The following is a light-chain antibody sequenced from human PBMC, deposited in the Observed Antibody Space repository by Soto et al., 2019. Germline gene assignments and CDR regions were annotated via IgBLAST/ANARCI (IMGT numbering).Light chain of an antibody. CDR1: GSNIGSNP. J-gene: IGLJ1*01. CDR3: ASWEDSLNVYV. V-gene: IGLV1-44*01. CDR2: NTN. Sequence: QSVLTQPPSASGAPGQRVTISCSGSGSNIGSNPVTWYQQLPRTAPKLLIYNTNQRPSGVPERFSASRSGTSASLAIGGLQSEDEADYFCASWEDSLNVYVLGTGTKLTVL.